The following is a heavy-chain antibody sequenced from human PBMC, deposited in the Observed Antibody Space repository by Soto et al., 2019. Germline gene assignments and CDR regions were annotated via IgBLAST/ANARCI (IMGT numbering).Heavy chain of an antibody. CDR3: ARGYYDFWSGSAEDAFDI. CDR1: GFTFSSYS. D-gene: IGHD3-3*01. V-gene: IGHV3-21*01. J-gene: IGHJ3*02. CDR2: ISSSSSYI. Sequence: PGGSLRLSCAASGFTFSSYSMNWVRQAPGKGLEWVSSISSSSSYIYYADSVKGRFTISRDNAKNSLYLQMNSLRAEDTAVYYCARGYYDFWSGSAEDAFDIWGQGTMVT.